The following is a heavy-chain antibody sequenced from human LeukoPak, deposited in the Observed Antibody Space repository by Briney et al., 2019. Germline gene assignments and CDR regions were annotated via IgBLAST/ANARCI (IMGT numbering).Heavy chain of an antibody. Sequence: SETLSLTCTVSGGSISSYYWSWIRQPPGKGLGWIGYIYYSGSTNYNPSLKSRVTISVDTSKNQFSLKLSSVTAADTAVYYCARGAGYYDSSGYSNFDYWGQGTLVTVSS. CDR1: GGSISSYY. V-gene: IGHV4-59*01. CDR3: ARGAGYYDSSGYSNFDY. CDR2: IYYSGST. D-gene: IGHD3-22*01. J-gene: IGHJ4*02.